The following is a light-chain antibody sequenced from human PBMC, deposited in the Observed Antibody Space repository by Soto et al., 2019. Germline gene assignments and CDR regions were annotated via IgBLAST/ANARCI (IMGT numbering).Light chain of an antibody. V-gene: IGKV1-5*03. Sequence: DIQMTQSPSTLSASVGDRVTITCRASQSISNWLAWYQQKPGKAPKVLIYEASNLESGVPSRFSGSGSGTEFTLTISSLPPDDFETYYCQHYKAFGQGTELEIK. CDR3: QHYKA. J-gene: IGKJ2*01. CDR1: QSISNW. CDR2: EAS.